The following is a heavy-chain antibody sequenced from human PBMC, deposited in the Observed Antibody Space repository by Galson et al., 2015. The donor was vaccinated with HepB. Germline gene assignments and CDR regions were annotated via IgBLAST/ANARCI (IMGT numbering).Heavy chain of an antibody. CDR2: IYPGDSDT. J-gene: IGHJ5*02. V-gene: IGHV5-51*01. CDR3: ARHVLVPVVNSPGGSWSDP. D-gene: IGHD3-16*01. CDR1: GDTFFNYY. Sequence: QSGAEVKKPGESLRISCQASGDTFFNYYIAWVRQMPGKGLEWMGIIYPGDSDTRYSPSFEGHVTLSADKSTNTAYLQWTSLRVSDTAMYYCARHVLVPVVNSPGGSWSDPWGQGTLVTVSS.